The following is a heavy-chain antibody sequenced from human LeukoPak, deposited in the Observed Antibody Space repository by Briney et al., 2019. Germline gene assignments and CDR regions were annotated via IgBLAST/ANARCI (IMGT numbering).Heavy chain of an antibody. V-gene: IGHV1-69*13. CDR3: ARELGYCSSTSCSYYYGMDV. CDR2: IIPIFGTA. J-gene: IGHJ6*04. D-gene: IGHD2-2*01. Sequence: ASVKLSCKASGGTFSSYAISWVRQAPGQGLEWMGGIIPIFGTANYAQKFQGRVTLTADGSTSTAYMEMSSLSSEDTAVYYCARELGYCSSTSCSYYYGMDVWGKGTTVTVSS. CDR1: GGTFSSYA.